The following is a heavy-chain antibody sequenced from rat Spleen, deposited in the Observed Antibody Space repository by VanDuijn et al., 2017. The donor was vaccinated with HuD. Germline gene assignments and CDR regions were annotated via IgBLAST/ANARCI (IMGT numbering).Heavy chain of an antibody. CDR2: ISSDGLTT. V-gene: IGHV5-25*01. D-gene: IGHD1-9*01. CDR1: GFTFSNYD. J-gene: IGHJ2*01. CDR3: ARRHYGYTDYFDY. Sequence: EVQLVESGGGLVQPGRSLKLSCVASGFTFSNYDMAWIRLAPTKGLEWVASISSDGLTTSYRESVKGRFTISRDNAKSTLSLQMDSLRSEDTATYYCARRHYGYTDYFDYWGQGVMVTVSS.